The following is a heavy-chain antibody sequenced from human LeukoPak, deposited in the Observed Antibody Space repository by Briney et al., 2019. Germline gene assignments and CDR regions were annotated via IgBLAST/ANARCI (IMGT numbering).Heavy chain of an antibody. J-gene: IGHJ4*02. D-gene: IGHD6-19*01. CDR3: ARDVEQWLVRVYYFDY. V-gene: IGHV3-48*01. CDR1: VFTLSSYS. CDR2: ISSGSTTI. Sequence: PGGSLRLSCATSVFTLSSYSMNWVRQAPGEGLEWVSYISSGSTTIYYADSVKGRFTISRDNAKNSLYLHMNSLRAEDTAVYYCARDVEQWLVRVYYFDYWGQGTLVTVSS.